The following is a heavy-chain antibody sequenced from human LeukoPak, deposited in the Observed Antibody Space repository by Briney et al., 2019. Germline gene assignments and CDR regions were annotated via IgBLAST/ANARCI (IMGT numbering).Heavy chain of an antibody. CDR3: AGNDYGDYMRFDY. CDR1: GGSINTFY. CDR2: FYTRGST. Sequence: SETLSLTCTVSGGSINTFYWSWIRQPAGKGLEWIGRFYTRGSTNYNPSLKSRVTMSVDTSKNQFSLKLSSVTAADTAVYYCAGNDYGDYMRFDYWGQGTLVTVSS. V-gene: IGHV4-4*07. J-gene: IGHJ4*02. D-gene: IGHD4-17*01.